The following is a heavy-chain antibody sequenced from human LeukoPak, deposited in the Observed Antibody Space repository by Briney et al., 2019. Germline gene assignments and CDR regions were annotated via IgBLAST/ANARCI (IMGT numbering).Heavy chain of an antibody. CDR1: GFTASSNY. D-gene: IGHD2-2*01. Sequence: GGSLRLSCAAAGFTASSNYMRWVRQAPGKGLEWVSVIYSGGSTYYSDSVKGRFTISRDNSKNTLYLKMNSLRAEDTAVYYCARDRAVVVPAAYYYYYMDVWGKGTTVTVSS. V-gene: IGHV3-66*02. CDR3: ARDRAVVVPAAYYYYYMDV. CDR2: IYSGGST. J-gene: IGHJ6*03.